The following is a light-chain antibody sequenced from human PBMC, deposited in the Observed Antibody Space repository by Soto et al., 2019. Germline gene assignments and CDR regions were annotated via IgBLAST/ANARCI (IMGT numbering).Light chain of an antibody. CDR2: DAY. V-gene: IGKV3-11*01. Sequence: EVELTQHPSTLSLSTGERATLSCRASQAVSSHLAWYQQKPGQAPRLLIYDAYYSPTGIPARFSGSGSGTDFTLTISSLEPEDFAVYHCQHSDYWLFGGGTKV. CDR1: QAVSSH. CDR3: QHSDYWL. J-gene: IGKJ4*01.